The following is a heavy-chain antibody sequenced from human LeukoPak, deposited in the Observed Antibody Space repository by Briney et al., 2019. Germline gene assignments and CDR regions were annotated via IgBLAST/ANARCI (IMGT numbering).Heavy chain of an antibody. V-gene: IGHV4-34*01. D-gene: IGHD6-13*01. CDR1: GGSFSGYY. J-gene: IGHJ5*02. CDR3: ARLEYSSSWFQREYNWFDP. CDR2: INHSGST. Sequence: SETLSLTCAVYGGSFSGYYWSWIRQPPGKVLEWIGEINHSGSTNYNPSLKSRVTISVDTSKNQFSLKLSSVTAADTAVYYCARLEYSSSWFQREYNWFDPWGQGTLVTVSS.